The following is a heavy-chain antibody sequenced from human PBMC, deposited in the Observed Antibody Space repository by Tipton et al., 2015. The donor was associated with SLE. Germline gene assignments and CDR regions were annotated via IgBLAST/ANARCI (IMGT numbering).Heavy chain of an antibody. CDR2: ISSSSSTI. D-gene: IGHD3-16*01. CDR3: AREAGIGGFDY. Sequence: SLRLSCAASGFTFSSYSMNWVRQAPGKGLEWVSYISSSSSTIYYADSVKGRFTISRDNAKNSLYLQMNSLRAEDTAVYYCAREAGIGGFDYWGQGTLVTVSS. J-gene: IGHJ4*02. CDR1: GFTFSSYS. V-gene: IGHV3-48*01.